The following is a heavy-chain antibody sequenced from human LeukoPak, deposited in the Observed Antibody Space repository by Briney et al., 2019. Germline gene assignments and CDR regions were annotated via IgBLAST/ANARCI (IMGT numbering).Heavy chain of an antibody. Sequence: PSETLSLTCTVSGGSISSYYWSWIRQPPGKGLEWIGYIYYSGSTNYNPSLKSRVTISVDTSKNQFPLKLSSVTAADTAVYYCARARGDYYYYMDVWGKGTTVTVSS. J-gene: IGHJ6*03. CDR2: IYYSGST. CDR3: ARARGDYYYYMDV. V-gene: IGHV4-59*01. D-gene: IGHD1-26*01. CDR1: GGSISSYY.